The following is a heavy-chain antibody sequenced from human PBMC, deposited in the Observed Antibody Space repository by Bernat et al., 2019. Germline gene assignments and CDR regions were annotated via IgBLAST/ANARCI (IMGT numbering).Heavy chain of an antibody. J-gene: IGHJ4*02. V-gene: IGHV3-30-3*01. CDR1: GFTFSSYA. D-gene: IGHD2-15*01. CDR3: ARGVVAATLDY. Sequence: VQLVESGGGLVQPGGSLRLSCAASGFTFSSYAMHWVRQAPGKGLEWVAVISYDGSNKYSADSVKGRFTISRDNSKNTLYLQMNSLRAEDTAVYYCARGVVAATLDYWGQGTLVTVSS. CDR2: ISYDGSNK.